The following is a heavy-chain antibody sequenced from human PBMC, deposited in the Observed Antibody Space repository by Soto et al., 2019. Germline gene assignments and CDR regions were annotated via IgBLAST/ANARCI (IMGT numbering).Heavy chain of an antibody. D-gene: IGHD6-19*01. Sequence: GGSLRLSCVASGFSISTHALTWVRQAPGKGLEWVSSFSGRSGDTYYAASVKGRFTISGDSSKNTVILQMNNLRADDTAVYYCARDSSAWPNYFDSWGQGIQVTVSS. CDR3: ARDSSAWPNYFDS. V-gene: IGHV3-23*01. CDR1: GFSISTHA. J-gene: IGHJ4*02. CDR2: FSGRSGDT.